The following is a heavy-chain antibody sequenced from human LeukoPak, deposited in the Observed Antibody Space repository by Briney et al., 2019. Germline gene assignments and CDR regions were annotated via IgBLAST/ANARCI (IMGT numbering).Heavy chain of an antibody. CDR3: ARGNYYGQDH. Sequence: PGGSLRLSCGASGFTFSSYWMPWVRQAPGKGLVRISRINSDGSTTSYADSVKGRFTISRDNAKNTLYLQMNSLRAEDTAVYYCARGNYYGQDHWGQGTLVTVSS. J-gene: IGHJ4*02. CDR2: INSDGSTT. D-gene: IGHD3-10*01. CDR1: GFTFSSYW. V-gene: IGHV3-74*01.